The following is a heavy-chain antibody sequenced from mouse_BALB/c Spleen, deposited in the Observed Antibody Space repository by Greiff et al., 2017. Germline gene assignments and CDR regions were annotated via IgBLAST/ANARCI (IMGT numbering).Heavy chain of an antibody. J-gene: IGHJ1*01. V-gene: IGHV3-8*02. CDR3: ANYYYGSRGWYFDV. Sequence: VQLQQSGPSLVKPSQTLSLTCSVTGDSITSGYWNWIRKFPGNKLEYMGYISYSGSTYYNPSLKSRISITRDTSKNQYYLQLNSVTTEDTATYYCANYYYGSRGWYFDVWGAGTTVTVSS. CDR2: ISYSGST. D-gene: IGHD1-1*01. CDR1: GDSITSGY.